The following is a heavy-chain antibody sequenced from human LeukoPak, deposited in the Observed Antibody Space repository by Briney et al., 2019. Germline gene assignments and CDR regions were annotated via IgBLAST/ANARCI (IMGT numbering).Heavy chain of an antibody. CDR3: TTNVLRYFDWLGIDY. V-gene: IGHV3-15*01. Sequence: GGSLRLSCAASGFTFSNAWMSWVRQAPGKGLEWVGRIKSKTDGGTTDYAAPVKGRFTISRDDSKNTLYLQMNSLKTEDTAVYYCTTNVLRYFDWLGIDYWGQGTLVTVSS. CDR2: IKSKTDGGTT. CDR1: GFTFSNAW. D-gene: IGHD3-9*01. J-gene: IGHJ4*02.